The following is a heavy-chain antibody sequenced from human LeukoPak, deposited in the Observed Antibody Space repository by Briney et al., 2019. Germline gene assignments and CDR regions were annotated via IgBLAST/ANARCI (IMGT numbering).Heavy chain of an antibody. CDR2: IKGDGSHT. Sequence: PSGTLSLTCAVSGGSISSSDWWSWVRQPPGEGLEWVSRIKGDGSHTTYADSVKGRFTISRDNPKNTLYLQMNYLRVEDTAVYYCSYDHFDYWSRGTLVTVSS. D-gene: IGHD2-21*01. CDR1: GGSISSSDW. V-gene: IGHV3-74*01. CDR3: SYDHFDY. J-gene: IGHJ4*02.